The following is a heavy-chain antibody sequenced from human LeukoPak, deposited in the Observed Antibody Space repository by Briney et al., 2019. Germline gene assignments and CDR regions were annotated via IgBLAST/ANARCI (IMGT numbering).Heavy chain of an antibody. CDR3: ATPLDYYDSSGYHQGGD. CDR2: ISSSSSYI. CDR1: GFTFSSYS. V-gene: IGHV3-21*04. D-gene: IGHD3-22*01. J-gene: IGHJ4*02. Sequence: GGSLRLSCAASGFTFSSYSMNWVRQAPGKGLEWVSSISSSSSYIYYADSVKGRFTISRDNAKNSLYLQMNSLRAEDTAVYYCATPLDYYDSSGYHQGGDWGQGTLVTVSS.